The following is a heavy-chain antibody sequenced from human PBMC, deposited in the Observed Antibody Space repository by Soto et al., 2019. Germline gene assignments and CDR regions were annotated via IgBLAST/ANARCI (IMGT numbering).Heavy chain of an antibody. CDR3: ARGRSAAGTCLDY. D-gene: IGHD6-13*01. CDR2: IYYSGST. J-gene: IGHJ4*02. CDR1: GGSISSDDYY. V-gene: IGHV4-30-4*01. Sequence: ASETLSLTCTVSGGSISSDDYYWSWIRQPPGKGLEWIGYIYYSGSTYYNPPLKSRVTISVDTSKNQFSLKLSSVTAADTAVYYCARGRSAAGTCLDYWGQGTLVTVSS.